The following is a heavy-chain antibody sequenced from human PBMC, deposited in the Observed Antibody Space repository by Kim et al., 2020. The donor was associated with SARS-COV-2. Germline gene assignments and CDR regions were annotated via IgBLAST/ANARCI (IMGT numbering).Heavy chain of an antibody. CDR2: ISGSGGST. D-gene: IGHD3-9*01. V-gene: IGHV3-23*01. Sequence: GGSLRLSCAASGFTFSSYAMSWVRQAPGKGLEWVSAISGSGGSTYYADSVKGRFTISRDNSKNTLYLQMNSLRAEDTAVYYCAKAEAWVRYFDWLPKKGMDVWGQGTTVTVSS. CDR3: AKAEAWVRYFDWLPKKGMDV. J-gene: IGHJ6*02. CDR1: GFTFSSYA.